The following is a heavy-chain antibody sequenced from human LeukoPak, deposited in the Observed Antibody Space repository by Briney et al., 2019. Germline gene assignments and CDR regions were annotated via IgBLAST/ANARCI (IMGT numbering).Heavy chain of an antibody. CDR2: INPNSGGT. D-gene: IGHD6-19*01. CDR3: ARGVRWRKQWLARTHYYYYYMDV. V-gene: IGHV1-2*06. Sequence: ASVKVSCKASGYTFTGYYMHWVRQAPGQGLEWMGRINPNSGGTNYAQKFQGRVTMTRDTSISTAYMELSRLRSDDTAVYYCARGVRWRKQWLARTHYYYYYMDVWGKGTTVTVSS. CDR1: GYTFTGYY. J-gene: IGHJ6*03.